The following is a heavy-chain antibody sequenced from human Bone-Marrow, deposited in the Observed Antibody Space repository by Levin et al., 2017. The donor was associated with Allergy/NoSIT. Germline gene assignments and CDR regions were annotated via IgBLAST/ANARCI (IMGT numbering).Heavy chain of an antibody. D-gene: IGHD1-14*01. J-gene: IGHJ6*02. Sequence: PGGSLRLSCKASGYSFTNYWTAWVRQLPGKGLEWMGIIYPRDSDTKYSPSFQGRVTISADKSITTAFLEWDTLTAPDTATYYCARVLRTTYYAMDVWGQGTTVIVS. CDR1: GYSFTNYW. CDR3: ARVLRTTYYAMDV. CDR2: IYPRDSDT. V-gene: IGHV5-51*01.